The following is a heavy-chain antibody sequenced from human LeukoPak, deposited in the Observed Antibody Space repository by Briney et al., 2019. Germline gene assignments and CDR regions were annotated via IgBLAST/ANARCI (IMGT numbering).Heavy chain of an antibody. Sequence: ASVKVSCKATGYSFTGHYMHWVRQAPGQGLEWMGWINPKSGGTIYSQSFQGRVTVTRDTSISTAYMELSRLRSDDTAVYFCARENMDSNSFDYWGQGTLVTVSS. J-gene: IGHJ4*02. CDR3: ARENMDSNSFDY. CDR1: GYSFTGHY. D-gene: IGHD2/OR15-2a*01. V-gene: IGHV1-2*02. CDR2: INPKSGGT.